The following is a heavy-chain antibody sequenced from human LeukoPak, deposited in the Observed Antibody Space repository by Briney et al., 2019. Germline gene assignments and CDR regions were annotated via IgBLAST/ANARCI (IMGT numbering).Heavy chain of an antibody. J-gene: IGHJ4*02. V-gene: IGHV4-39*01. CDR3: ARVIPYYYDSSGPRGTFDY. CDR1: GGSISSSSYY. CDR2: IYYSGST. D-gene: IGHD3-22*01. Sequence: SETLSLTCTVSGGSISSSSYYWGWIRQPPGKGLEWIGSIYYSGSTYYNPSLKSRVTISVDTSKNQFSLKLSSVTAADTAVYYCARVIPYYYDSSGPRGTFDYWGQGTLVTVSS.